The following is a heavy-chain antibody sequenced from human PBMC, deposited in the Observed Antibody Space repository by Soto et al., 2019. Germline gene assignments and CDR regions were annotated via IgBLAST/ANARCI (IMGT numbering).Heavy chain of an antibody. V-gene: IGHV1-24*01. CDR3: ATTTPFYGDYQYYYDYGMDV. CDR1: GYTLTELS. D-gene: IGHD4-17*01. Sequence: QVQLVQSGAEVKKPGASVKVSCKVSGYTLTELSMHWVRHAPGKGLEWMGGFDPEDGETIYAQKFQGRVTMTEDTSTDTAYMELSSLRSEYTAVYYCATTTPFYGDYQYYYDYGMDVWGQGTTGTVSS. J-gene: IGHJ6*02. CDR2: FDPEDGET.